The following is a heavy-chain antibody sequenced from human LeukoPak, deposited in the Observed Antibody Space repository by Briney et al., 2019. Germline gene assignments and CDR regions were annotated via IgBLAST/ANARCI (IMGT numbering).Heavy chain of an antibody. J-gene: IGHJ4*02. CDR1: GFSFSSYA. D-gene: IGHD1-26*01. CDR2: ISGSGGSS. V-gene: IGHV3-23*01. CDR3: AKDRGYSGSYDYY. Sequence: GGSLRLSCAASGFSFSSYAMHWVRQAPGKGLEWVSGISGSGGSSYYVDSVKGRFTISRDNSRATLYLQMNSLRAEDTAVFYCAKDRGYSGSYDYYWGQGTLVTVSS.